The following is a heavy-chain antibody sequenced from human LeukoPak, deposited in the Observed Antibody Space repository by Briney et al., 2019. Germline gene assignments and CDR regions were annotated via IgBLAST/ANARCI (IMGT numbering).Heavy chain of an antibody. J-gene: IGHJ4*02. CDR1: GFTFSSYA. CDR2: ISGSGGST. CDR3: AKNPDYYDSSGPPY. Sequence: GGSLRLSCAASGFTFSSYAMSWVRQAPGKGLEWVSAISGSGGSTDYADSVKGRFTISRDNSKNTLYLQMNSLRAEDTAVYYCAKNPDYYDSSGPPYWGQGTLVTVSS. D-gene: IGHD3-22*01. V-gene: IGHV3-23*01.